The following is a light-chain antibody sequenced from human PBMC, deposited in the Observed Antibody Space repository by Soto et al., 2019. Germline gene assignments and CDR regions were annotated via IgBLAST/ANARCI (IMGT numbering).Light chain of an antibody. Sequence: EIVLTQSPATLSLSPGERATLSCRASQSVGGHLAWYQQKPGQAPRLLIYDALNRATGIPTRFTGSGSGTDFTLTISSLEPEDFAVYYCQQRANWPKTFGQGTKVEIK. CDR3: QQRANWPKT. CDR1: QSVGGH. CDR2: DAL. V-gene: IGKV3-11*01. J-gene: IGKJ1*01.